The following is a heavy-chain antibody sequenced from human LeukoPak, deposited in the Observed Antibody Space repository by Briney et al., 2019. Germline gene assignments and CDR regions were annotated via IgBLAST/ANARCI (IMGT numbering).Heavy chain of an antibody. J-gene: IGHJ5*02. CDR3: ARGVTMVRGVIDWFDP. V-gene: IGHV4-61*02. CDR2: IYTGGST. D-gene: IGHD3-10*01. Sequence: SETLSLTCTASGGSISSGSYYWSWIRQPAGKGLEWIGRIYTGGSTNYNPSLKSRFTISVDTSKNQFSLKLSSVTAAETAVYYCARGVTMVRGVIDWFDPWGQGTLVTVSS. CDR1: GGSISSGSYY.